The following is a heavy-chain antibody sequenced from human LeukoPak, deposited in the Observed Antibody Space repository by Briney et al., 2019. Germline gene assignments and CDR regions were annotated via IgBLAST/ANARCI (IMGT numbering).Heavy chain of an antibody. J-gene: IGHJ5*01. Sequence: GGSLRLSCTASGFSFSGHWMHWARQLPGKGLVWVSRISPTGSTTSYADSVKGRFTISRDNSKNTLYLQMNSLRAEDTAVYHCAKHRENYGDSCLDDSWGQGTLVTVSS. CDR2: ISPTGSTT. V-gene: IGHV3-74*01. CDR1: GFSFSGHW. CDR3: AKHRENYGDSCLDDS. D-gene: IGHD4-17*01.